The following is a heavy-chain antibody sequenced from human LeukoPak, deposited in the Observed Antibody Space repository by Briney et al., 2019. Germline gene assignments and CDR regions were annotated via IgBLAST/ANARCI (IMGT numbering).Heavy chain of an antibody. CDR3: ARYTGGRLNPGFYHYYMDV. D-gene: IGHD6-19*01. CDR1: GYTFTSYG. Sequence: GASVKVSCKASGYTFTSYGISWVRQAPGQGLEWMGWISAYNGNTNYAQKLQGRVTMTTDTSTSTAYMELRSLRSDDTAVYYCARYTGGRLNPGFYHYYMDVWGKGTTVTVSS. V-gene: IGHV1-18*01. J-gene: IGHJ6*03. CDR2: ISAYNGNT.